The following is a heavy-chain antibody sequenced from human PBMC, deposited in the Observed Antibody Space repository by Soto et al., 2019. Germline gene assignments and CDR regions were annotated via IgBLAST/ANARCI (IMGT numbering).Heavy chain of an antibody. CDR2: IIPYYNTL. V-gene: IGHV1-69*01. Sequence: QAQVVQSGAEVRKPGSWVKLSCKASEGTFNSYAIAWVRQAPGQGLEWMGGIIPYYNTLNYAQKFQDRVTITAEDSTNTVYMELSSLRSDDTAVYFCASGASRWYPYFFDSWAQGTLVTVSS. CDR1: EGTFNSYA. D-gene: IGHD6-13*01. J-gene: IGHJ4*02. CDR3: ASGASRWYPYFFDS.